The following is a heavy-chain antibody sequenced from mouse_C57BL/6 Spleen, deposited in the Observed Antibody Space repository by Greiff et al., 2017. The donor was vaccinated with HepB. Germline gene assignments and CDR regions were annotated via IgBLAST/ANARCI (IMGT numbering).Heavy chain of an antibody. V-gene: IGHV1-80*01. D-gene: IGHD3-2*02. CDR1: GYAFSSYW. J-gene: IGHJ3*01. Sequence: VKLQESGAELVKPGASVKISCKASGYAFSSYWMNWVKQRPGKGLEWIGQIYPGDGDTNYNGKFKVKATLTADKSSSTAYMQLSSLTSEDSAVYFCARLRDSSGRDGWGQGTLVTVSA. CDR3: ARLRDSSGRDG. CDR2: IYPGDGDT.